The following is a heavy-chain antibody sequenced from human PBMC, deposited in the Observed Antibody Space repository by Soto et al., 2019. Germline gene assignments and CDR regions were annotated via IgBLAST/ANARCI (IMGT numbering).Heavy chain of an antibody. CDR2: IIPILGIA. CDR3: ARGGRDGYENFDY. CDR1: GGTFSSYT. V-gene: IGHV1-69*02. D-gene: IGHD5-12*01. Sequence: QVQLVQSGAEVKKPGSSVKVSCKASGGTFSSYTISWVRQAPGQGLEWMGRIIPILGIANYAQKLQGRVTITADKSTSTAYMELSSLRSEDTAVYYCARGGRDGYENFDYWGQGTLVTVSS. J-gene: IGHJ4*02.